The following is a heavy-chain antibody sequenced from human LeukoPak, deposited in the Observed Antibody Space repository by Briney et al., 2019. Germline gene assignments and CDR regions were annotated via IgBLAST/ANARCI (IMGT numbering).Heavy chain of an antibody. Sequence: GGSLRLSCVASGFSLRNTDLHWVRQATGSGLEWVSAIGLAHDTYYSDSVKGRFTISREDAKNSLYLQMDSLRAGDTAVYYCAREIRAVAGYDAYDLWGQGTMVTVSS. CDR3: AREIRAVAGYDAYDL. V-gene: IGHV3-13*01. CDR2: IGLAHDT. J-gene: IGHJ3*01. CDR1: GFSLRNTD. D-gene: IGHD2-15*01.